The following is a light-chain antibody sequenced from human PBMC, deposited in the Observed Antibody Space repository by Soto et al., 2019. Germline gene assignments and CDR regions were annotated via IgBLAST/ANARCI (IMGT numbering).Light chain of an antibody. J-gene: IGKJ2*01. V-gene: IGKV3-11*01. CDR1: QSVSNS. CDR3: QQHSNWLPYT. CDR2: DAS. Sequence: IGLTKSPDTLSFSPGERATPSCRASQSVSNSLAWYQQKPGQAPRLLIYDASNRATGIPARFSGSGSGTDFTLTISSLEPEDFAVYYCQQHSNWLPYTLG.